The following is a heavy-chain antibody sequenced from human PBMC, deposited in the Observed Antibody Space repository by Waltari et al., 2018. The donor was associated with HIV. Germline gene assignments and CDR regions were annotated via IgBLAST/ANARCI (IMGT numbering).Heavy chain of an antibody. V-gene: IGHV1-18*01. D-gene: IGHD1-1*01. J-gene: IGHJ6*02. Sequence: QVQLVQSGAEVKKPGDSVKVSCRASGYNLRNYGISWVRQVPGQGLEWMGWISYKGNRNYPQRLQGRVTMTTDTSTGTTYRELRSLRSNDTAIYYCARDEVQSRSLGLSTRNYYGLDVWGQGTTVTVSS. CDR3: ARDEVQSRSLGLSTRNYYGLDV. CDR1: GYNLRNYG. CDR2: ISYKGNR.